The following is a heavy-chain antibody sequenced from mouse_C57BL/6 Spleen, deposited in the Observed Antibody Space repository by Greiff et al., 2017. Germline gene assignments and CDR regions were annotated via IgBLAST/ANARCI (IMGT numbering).Heavy chain of an antibody. CDR2: INPNNGGT. V-gene: IGHV1-18*01. CDR1: GYTFTDYN. D-gene: IGHD2-4*01. CDR3: ARSSYDYDVGPWFAY. J-gene: IGHJ3*01. Sequence: VQLQQSGPELVKPGASVKIPCKASGYTFTDYNMDWVKQSHGKSLEWIGDINPNNGGTIYNQKFKGKATLTVDKSSSTAYMELRSLTSEDTAVYYCARSSYDYDVGPWFAYWGQGTLVTVSA.